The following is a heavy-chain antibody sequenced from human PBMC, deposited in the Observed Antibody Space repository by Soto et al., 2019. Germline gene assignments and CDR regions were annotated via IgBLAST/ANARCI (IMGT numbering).Heavy chain of an antibody. CDR1: EFTFSSTW. V-gene: IGHV3-7*01. Sequence: EVQLVESGGGLVQPGGSLRISCAASEFTFSSTWMSWVRKPPGKGLEWVANIKQDGSEMYYVDSVKGRFTISRDNAKNSLYLQMNSLSADDTAVYYCARDGTPPFGVDIMGFDSWGQGSQVTVSS. D-gene: IGHD3-3*01. J-gene: IGHJ4*02. CDR2: IKQDGSEM. CDR3: ARDGTPPFGVDIMGFDS.